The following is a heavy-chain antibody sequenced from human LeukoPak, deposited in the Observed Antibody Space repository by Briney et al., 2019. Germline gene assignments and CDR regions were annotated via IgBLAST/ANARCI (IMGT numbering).Heavy chain of an antibody. CDR3: ASSPLISSGWLGFDY. D-gene: IGHD6-19*01. CDR1: GGSISSGSYY. V-gene: IGHV4-61*01. CDR2: IYDNENTRST. Sequence: SQTLSLTCTVAGGSISSGSYYWSWIRQPPGKGLEWIGYIYDNENTRSTNFNPSLKSRVTISIDSSKNQFSLKLSSVTAADSAVYYCASSPLISSGWLGFDYWGQGTLVTVSS. J-gene: IGHJ4*02.